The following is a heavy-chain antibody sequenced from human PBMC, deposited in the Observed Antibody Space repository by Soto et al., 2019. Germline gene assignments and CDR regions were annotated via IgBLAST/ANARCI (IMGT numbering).Heavy chain of an antibody. CDR3: AREMGTYYYDSSGYRYYYYYGMDV. CDR2: ISAYNGNT. CDR1: GYTFTSYG. J-gene: IGHJ6*02. V-gene: IGHV1-18*01. D-gene: IGHD3-22*01. Sequence: ASVKVSCKASGYTFTSYGISWVRQAPGQGLEWMGWISAYNGNTNYAQKPQGRVTMTTDTSTSTAYMELRSLRSDDTAVYYCAREMGTYYYDSSGYRYYYYYGMDVWGQGTTVTVS.